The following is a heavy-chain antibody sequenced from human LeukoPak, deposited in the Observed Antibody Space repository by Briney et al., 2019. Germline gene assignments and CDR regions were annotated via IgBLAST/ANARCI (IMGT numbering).Heavy chain of an antibody. J-gene: IGHJ4*02. CDR1: GFIFNNYA. CDR3: AKDNRRHYTSGPNPDSLH. CDR2: ISWNSGTI. Sequence: GGSLRLSCAGSGFIFNNYAMHWVRQPPGKGLEWVSGISWNSGTIDYADSVRGRFTISRDNAKNSLYLQMDSPRVEDTAFYYCAKDNRRHYTSGPNPDSLHWGQGALVTVSS. D-gene: IGHD6-19*01. V-gene: IGHV3-9*01.